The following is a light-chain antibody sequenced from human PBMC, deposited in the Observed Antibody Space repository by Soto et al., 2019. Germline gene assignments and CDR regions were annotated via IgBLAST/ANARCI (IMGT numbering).Light chain of an antibody. J-gene: IGKJ2*01. CDR3: HQGHTWPLT. Sequence: EIVMTQSPATLSLSPGERAALSCRASQSITSELAWYQQKPGQPPRLLIYGASTRATGVPARFTGSESGSEFTLTISGLQSEDFAVYYCHQGHTWPLTFGQGTRREI. V-gene: IGKV3-15*01. CDR2: GAS. CDR1: QSITSE.